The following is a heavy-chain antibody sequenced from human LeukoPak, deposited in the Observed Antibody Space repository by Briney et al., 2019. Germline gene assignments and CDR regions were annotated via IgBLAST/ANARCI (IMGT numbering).Heavy chain of an antibody. CDR1: GFIFSKAY. CDR3: ARDTGCSGGSCYSFYDY. J-gene: IGHJ4*02. CDR2: IKGDGSGK. D-gene: IGHD2-15*01. V-gene: IGHV3-7*01. Sequence: GGSLRLSCAASGFIFSKAYMTWVRQAPGKGLEWVANIKGDGSGKYYVDSVKGRFTISRDNAKNSLYLQMNSLRAEDTAVYYCARDTGCSGGSCYSFYDYWGQGTLVTVSS.